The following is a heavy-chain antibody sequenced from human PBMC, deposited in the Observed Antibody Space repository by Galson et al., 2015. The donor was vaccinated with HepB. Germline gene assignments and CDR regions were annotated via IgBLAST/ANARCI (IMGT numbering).Heavy chain of an antibody. CDR2: ISSSSSYI. V-gene: IGHV3-21*01. CDR3: ARSGRKLVQDTIHDYYYMDV. Sequence: SLRLSCAASGFTFSSYSMNWVRQAPGKGLEWVSSISSSSSYIYYADSVKGRFTISRDNAKNSLYLQMNSLRAEDTAVYYCARSGRKLVQDTIHDYYYMDVWGKGTTVTVSS. J-gene: IGHJ6*03. D-gene: IGHD6-13*01. CDR1: GFTFSSYS.